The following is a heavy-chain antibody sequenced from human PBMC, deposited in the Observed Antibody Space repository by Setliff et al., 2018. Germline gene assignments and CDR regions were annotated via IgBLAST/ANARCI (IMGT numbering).Heavy chain of an antibody. CDR3: SRLVRYCTTTTCQRASGGEF. Sequence: ASVKVSCKASGYRFSTYGISWVRQAPGQGLEWMAWVSDNNGNTNYAKSFQGRVTMTTDTSTSTAYMELRSLGTDDTAVYYCSRLVRYCTTTTCQRASGGEFWGQGTLVTVSS. D-gene: IGHD2-2*01. J-gene: IGHJ4*02. CDR2: VSDNNGNT. V-gene: IGHV1-18*01. CDR1: GYRFSTYG.